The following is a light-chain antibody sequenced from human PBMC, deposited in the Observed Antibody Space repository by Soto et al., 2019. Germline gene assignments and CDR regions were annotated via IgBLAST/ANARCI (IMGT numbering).Light chain of an antibody. V-gene: IGKV3-15*01. CDR2: GGS. CDR3: QQYNNWPLT. Sequence: EIVMTQSQATLSVSPGERVTLSCRASQSVSGNLAWNQQKPGQPPRLLIYGGSTRATGIPARFSGSGSGTEFTLTISSLQSEDFAVYFCQQYNNWPLTFGGGTKVEIK. J-gene: IGKJ4*01. CDR1: QSVSGN.